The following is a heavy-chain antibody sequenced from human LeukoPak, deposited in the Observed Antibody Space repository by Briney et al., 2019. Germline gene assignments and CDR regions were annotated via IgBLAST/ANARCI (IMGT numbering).Heavy chain of an antibody. Sequence: PSETLSLTCAVSGGSISSGGYYWSWIRQPPGKGLEWIGYIYYSGSTNYNPSLKSRVTISVDTSKNQFSLKLSSVTAADTAVYYCARGPTMIVVVDYYYGMDVWGQGTTVTVSS. CDR3: ARGPTMIVVVDYYYGMDV. J-gene: IGHJ6*02. CDR2: IYYSGST. D-gene: IGHD3-22*01. V-gene: IGHV4-61*08. CDR1: GGSISSGGYY.